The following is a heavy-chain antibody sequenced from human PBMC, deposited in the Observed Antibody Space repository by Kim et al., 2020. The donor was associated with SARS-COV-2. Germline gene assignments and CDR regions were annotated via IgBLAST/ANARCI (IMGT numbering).Heavy chain of an antibody. V-gene: IGHV3-23*01. D-gene: IGHD2-15*01. J-gene: IGHJ4*02. Sequence: GRFTISRDNSKNTLYLQMNSLRAEETAVYYCAKDESIIVVVVAATPFDYWGQGTLVTVSS. CDR3: AKDESIIVVVVAATPFDY.